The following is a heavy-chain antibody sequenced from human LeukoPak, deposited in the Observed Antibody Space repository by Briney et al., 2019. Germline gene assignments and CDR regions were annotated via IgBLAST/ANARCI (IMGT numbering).Heavy chain of an antibody. Sequence: GASVKVSCKASGYTFTSYYMHWVRQAPGQGLEWMGGIIPIFGTANYAQKFQGRVTITADESTSTAYMELSSLRSEDTAVYCCARVDGPEGWGQGTLVTVSS. CDR2: IIPIFGTA. D-gene: IGHD1-14*01. J-gene: IGHJ4*02. V-gene: IGHV1-69*13. CDR1: GYTFTSYY. CDR3: ARVDGPEG.